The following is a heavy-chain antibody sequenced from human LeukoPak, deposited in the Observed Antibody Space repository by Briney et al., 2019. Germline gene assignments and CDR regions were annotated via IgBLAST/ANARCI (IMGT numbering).Heavy chain of an antibody. J-gene: IGHJ3*02. Sequence: GGSLRLSCAASGFTFSSYSMNWVRQAPGKGLEWVSYISSSSTIYYADSVKGRFTISRDNAKNSLYLQMNSLRAEDTAVYYCARDQALRDYYDSSGSPFDIWGQGTMVTVSS. CDR1: GFTFSSYS. V-gene: IGHV3-48*01. CDR3: ARDQALRDYYDSSGSPFDI. CDR2: ISSSSTI. D-gene: IGHD3-22*01.